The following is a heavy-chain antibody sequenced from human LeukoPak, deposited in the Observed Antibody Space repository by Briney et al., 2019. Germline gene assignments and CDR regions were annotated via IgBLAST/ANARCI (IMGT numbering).Heavy chain of an antibody. V-gene: IGHV3-48*02. CDR2: INSFSSVM. J-gene: IGHJ4*02. D-gene: IGHD6-19*01. CDR3: ARDTTTVAVVRTFDY. CDR1: GFRFSVYS. Sequence: GGSLRLSCAASGFRFSVYSMNWVRQAPGKGLEWVSYINSFSSVMYYADSVRGRFTISRDDAKNSLYLQMNSLRDEDAAIYYCARDTTTVAVVRTFDYWGQGTLVAVSS.